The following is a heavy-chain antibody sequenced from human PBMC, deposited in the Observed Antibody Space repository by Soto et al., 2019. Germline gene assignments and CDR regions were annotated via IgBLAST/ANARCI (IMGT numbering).Heavy chain of an antibody. V-gene: IGHV1-46*01. Sequence: QVQLVPSGAEVRKPGASVKVSCKASGYTFTNYYMHWVRQAPGQGLEWMGIIDPSGGSTSYAQKFQGRVTMTRDTSTSTVYMEVSSLRSEDTAVYYCARSHNWRLGQNWGQGTLVTVSS. CDR3: ARSHNWRLGQN. D-gene: IGHD1-20*01. CDR1: GYTFTNYY. CDR2: IDPSGGST. J-gene: IGHJ4*02.